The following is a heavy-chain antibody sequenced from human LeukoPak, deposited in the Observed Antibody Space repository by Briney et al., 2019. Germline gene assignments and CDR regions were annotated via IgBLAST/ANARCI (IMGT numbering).Heavy chain of an antibody. Sequence: PGGSLRLSCAASGFTFRNYGMHWVRKAPGKGLEWVAVISYDGSNKYYADSVEGRFTISRDNSKNTLYLQMNSLRGEDTAVYYCATGGMRYWGQGTLVTVSS. V-gene: IGHV3-30*03. CDR3: ATGGMRY. J-gene: IGHJ4*02. D-gene: IGHD2-15*01. CDR2: ISYDGSNK. CDR1: GFTFRNYG.